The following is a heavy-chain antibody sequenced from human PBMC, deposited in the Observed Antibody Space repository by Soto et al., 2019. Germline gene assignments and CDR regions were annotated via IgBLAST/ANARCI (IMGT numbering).Heavy chain of an antibody. CDR3: ARDMAAALAYYGMDV. CDR2: ISAYNGNT. J-gene: IGHJ6*02. V-gene: IGHV1-18*01. Sequence: GASVKVSCKASGYTFTSYGISWVRQAPGQGLEWMGWISAYNGNTNYAQKLQGRVTMTTDTSTSTAYMELRSLRSDDTAVYYCARDMAAALAYYGMDVWGQGTTVTVSS. D-gene: IGHD6-13*01. CDR1: GYTFTSYG.